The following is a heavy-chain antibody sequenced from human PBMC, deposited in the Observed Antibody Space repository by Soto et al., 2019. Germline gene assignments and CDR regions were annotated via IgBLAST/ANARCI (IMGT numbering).Heavy chain of an antibody. D-gene: IGHD3-3*01. Sequence: EVQVVESGGGLVQPGGSLRLSCAASGFTFSSNSMNWVRQAPGKGLEWTSYISSSSSTIYADSVKGRFTISRGNAKNSLYLQMNSLRDEDTAVYYCARVIWSGHLTSDLWGQGTLVTVSS. V-gene: IGHV3-48*02. CDR1: GFTFSSNS. J-gene: IGHJ5*02. CDR3: ARVIWSGHLTSDL. CDR2: ISSSSSTI.